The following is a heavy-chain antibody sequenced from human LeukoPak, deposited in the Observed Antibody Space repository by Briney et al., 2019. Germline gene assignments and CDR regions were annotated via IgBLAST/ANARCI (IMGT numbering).Heavy chain of an antibody. V-gene: IGHV4-59*08. CDR1: GGSISNYY. Sequence: SETLSLTCTVSGGSISNYYWSWIRHSPGKGLEWIGDIYYSGSTKYNSSLKSRVTISVDTSNNHFSLKLSSVTAADTAVYYCARHRGNTWFDPWGQGTLVTVSS. J-gene: IGHJ5*02. CDR3: ARHRGNTWFDP. CDR2: IYYSGST.